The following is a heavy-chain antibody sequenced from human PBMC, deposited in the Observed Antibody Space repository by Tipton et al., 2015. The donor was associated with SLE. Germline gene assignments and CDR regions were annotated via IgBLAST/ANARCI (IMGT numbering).Heavy chain of an antibody. CDR2: INHSGST. CDR3: ARDRLTWAPFDY. D-gene: IGHD7-27*01. V-gene: IGHV4-34*01. CDR1: GDSISSYY. Sequence: TLSLTCTVSGDSISSYYWGWIRQPPGKGLEWIGEINHSGSTNYNPSLKSRVTISVDTSKNQFSLKLSSVTAADTAVYYCARDRLTWAPFDYWGQGTLVTVSS. J-gene: IGHJ4*02.